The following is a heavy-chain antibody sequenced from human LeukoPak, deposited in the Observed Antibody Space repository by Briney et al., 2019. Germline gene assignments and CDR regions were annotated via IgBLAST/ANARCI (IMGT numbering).Heavy chain of an antibody. CDR2: ISYDGSNK. J-gene: IGHJ4*02. CDR1: GFTFSSYA. Sequence: GGSLRLSCAASGFTFSSYAMHWVRQAPGKGLEWVAVISYDGSNKYYADSVKGRFTISRDNSKNTLYLQMNSLRAEDTAVYYCAKSGGYGDYFDYWGQGTLVTVSS. CDR3: AKSGGYGDYFDY. V-gene: IGHV3-30-3*02. D-gene: IGHD4-17*01.